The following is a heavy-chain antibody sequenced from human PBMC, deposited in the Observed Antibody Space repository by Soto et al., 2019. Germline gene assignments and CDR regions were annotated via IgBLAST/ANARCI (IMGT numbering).Heavy chain of an antibody. CDR3: VKGEYYYDSSGYYPFDY. Sequence: GGSLRLSCAASGFSVSSSHMIWVRQAPGKGLEWVSVIYSGGTTYYAVSVKGRFTISRDKSKNTQYLQMSSLRADDTAVYYCVKGEYYYDSSGYYPFDYWGQGTLVTVSS. CDR2: IYSGGTT. D-gene: IGHD3-22*01. CDR1: GFSVSSSH. J-gene: IGHJ4*02. V-gene: IGHV3-53*05.